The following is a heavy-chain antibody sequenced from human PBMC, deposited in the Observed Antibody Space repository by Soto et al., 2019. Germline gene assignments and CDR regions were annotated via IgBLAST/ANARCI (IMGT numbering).Heavy chain of an antibody. CDR3: ATRPPGEWVGGFDH. J-gene: IGHJ4*02. D-gene: IGHD3-16*01. V-gene: IGHV4-59*01. CDR1: RDSISSYY. CDR2: VYQSGIT. Sequence: SETLSLTCTVSRDSISSYYCSWIRQPPGKGPEWIGYVYQSGITNYNPSLESRVTISLDTSKNQFSLKLNSVTAADTAVYYCATRPPGEWVGGFDHWSQGTLVTVSS.